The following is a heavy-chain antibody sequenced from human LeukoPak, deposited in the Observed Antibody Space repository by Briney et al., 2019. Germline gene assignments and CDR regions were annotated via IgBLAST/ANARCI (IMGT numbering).Heavy chain of an antibody. CDR1: GFTFSSYA. D-gene: IGHD6-13*01. V-gene: IGHV3-23*01. Sequence: PGGSLRLFCAASGFTFSSYAMSWVRQAPGKGLEWVSTLGGSGGSTYYADSVKGRFTISRDNSKNRLYLQMNSLRVEDTAVYYCAKVGYSSTPGASPFDSWGQGILVTVSS. J-gene: IGHJ4*02. CDR2: LGGSGGST. CDR3: AKVGYSSTPGASPFDS.